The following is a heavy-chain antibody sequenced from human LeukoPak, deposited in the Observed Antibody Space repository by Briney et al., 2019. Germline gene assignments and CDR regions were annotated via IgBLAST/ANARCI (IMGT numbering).Heavy chain of an antibody. CDR2: IYWDDDK. CDR1: GFSLTTSGVG. J-gene: IGHJ4*02. CDR3: AHYGDYRFLLYFDH. D-gene: IGHD4-17*01. Sequence: SGPTLVNPTQTLTLTCTFSGFSLTTSGVGVGWIRQPPGKALEWLAIIYWDDDKRYRPSLKNRLTITKDTSKNQVVLTMTNVDPVDTATYYCAHYGDYRFLLYFDHWGQGTLVTVSS. V-gene: IGHV2-5*02.